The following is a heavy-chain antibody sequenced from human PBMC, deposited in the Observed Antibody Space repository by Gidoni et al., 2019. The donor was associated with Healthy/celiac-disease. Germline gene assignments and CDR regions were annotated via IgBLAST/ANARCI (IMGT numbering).Heavy chain of an antibody. CDR1: GFTFSSYA. J-gene: IGHJ6*02. V-gene: IGHV3-23*01. CDR3: AKDLFWSGYGNYYYYGMDV. Sequence: EVQLLESGGGLVQPGGSLRLSCAASGFTFSSYAMSWVRQAPGKGLEWVSAISGSGGSTYYADSVKGRFTISRDNSKNTLYLQMNSLRAEDTAVYYCAKDLFWSGYGNYYYYGMDVWGQGTTVTVSS. D-gene: IGHD3-3*01. CDR2: ISGSGGST.